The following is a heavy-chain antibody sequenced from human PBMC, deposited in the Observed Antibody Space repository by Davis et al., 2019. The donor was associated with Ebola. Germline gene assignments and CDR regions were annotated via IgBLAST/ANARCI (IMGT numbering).Heavy chain of an antibody. CDR1: GGSVSSGSYY. J-gene: IGHJ6*03. V-gene: IGHV4-61*01. Sequence: PSETLSLTCTVSGGSVSSGSYYWSWIRQPPGKGLEWIGYIYYSGSTNYNPSLKSRVTISVDTSKNQFSLKLSSVTAADTAVYYCARFGRFGGDYYYMDVWGKGTTVTVSS. CDR2: IYYSGST. D-gene: IGHD3-10*01. CDR3: ARFGRFGGDYYYMDV.